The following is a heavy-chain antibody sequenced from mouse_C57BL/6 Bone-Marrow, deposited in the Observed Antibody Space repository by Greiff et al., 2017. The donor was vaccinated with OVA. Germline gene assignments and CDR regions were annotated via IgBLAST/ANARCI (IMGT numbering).Heavy chain of an antibody. CDR2: INPSNGGT. CDR1: GYTFTSYW. V-gene: IGHV1-53*01. Sequence: QVQLKESGTELVKPGASVKLSCKASGYTFTSYWMHWVKQRPGQGLEWIGNINPSNGGTNYNEKFKSKATLTVDKSSSTAYMQLSSLTSEDSAYPIDSSGYVGYFDVGGTGTTVTVSS. CDR3: SSGYVGYFDV. D-gene: IGHD3-2*02. J-gene: IGHJ1*03.